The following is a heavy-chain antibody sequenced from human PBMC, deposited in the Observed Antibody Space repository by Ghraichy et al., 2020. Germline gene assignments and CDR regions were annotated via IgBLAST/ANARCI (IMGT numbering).Heavy chain of an antibody. CDR1: GASISSNHHY. D-gene: IGHD6-13*01. CDR2: VFHSGSA. V-gene: IGHV4-39*01. CDR3: ASYVYNSNWYFFGY. J-gene: IGHJ4*02. Sequence: SQTLSLTCSVSGASISSNHHYWGWIRQPPGKGLEWIGNVFHSGSASYNPSLKTQVTISADTSKNQFSLRLTSVTAADTAVYFCASYVYNSNWYFFGYWGQGTLVTVSS.